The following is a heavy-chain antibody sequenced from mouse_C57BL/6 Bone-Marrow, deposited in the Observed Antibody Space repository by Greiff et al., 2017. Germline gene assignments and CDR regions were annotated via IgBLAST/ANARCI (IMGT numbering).Heavy chain of an antibody. CDR2: IDPSDSYT. CDR3: ARSSTSEGY. J-gene: IGHJ2*01. D-gene: IGHD5-1*01. Sequence: QVQLQQPGAELVKPGASVKLSCKASGYTFTSYWMQWVKQRPGQGLEWIGEIDPSDSYTNYNQKFKGKATLTVDTSSSTAYMQLSSLTSEDSAVYYCARSSTSEGYWGQGTTLTVSS. V-gene: IGHV1-50*01. CDR1: GYTFTSYW.